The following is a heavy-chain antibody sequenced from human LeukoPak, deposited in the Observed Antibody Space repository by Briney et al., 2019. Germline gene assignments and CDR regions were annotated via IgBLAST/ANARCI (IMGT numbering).Heavy chain of an antibody. J-gene: IGHJ4*02. CDR2: IYYSGST. Sequence: SETLSLTCTVSGGSISSYYWSWIRQPPGKGLEWIGDIYYSGSTNYNPSLKSRVTISVDTSKNQFSLRLSSVTAADTAVYYCARYGGYYFDYWGQGTLVTVSS. D-gene: IGHD3-16*01. V-gene: IGHV4-59*08. CDR1: GGSISSYY. CDR3: ARYGGYYFDY.